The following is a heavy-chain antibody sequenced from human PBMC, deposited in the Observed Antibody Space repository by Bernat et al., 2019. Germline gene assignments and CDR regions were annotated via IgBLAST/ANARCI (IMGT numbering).Heavy chain of an antibody. CDR2: ISSSSSTI. D-gene: IGHD3-10*01. CDR1: GFPFSSYS. V-gene: IGHV3-48*02. CDR3: ARGPSTMVQGVISDY. J-gene: IGHJ4*02. Sequence: EVQLVESGGGLVQPGGSLRLSCAASGFPFSSYSMNWVRQAPGKGLEWVSYISSSSSTIYYADSVKGRFTISRDNAKNSLYLQMNSLRDEDTAVYYCARGPSTMVQGVISDYWGQGTLVTVSS.